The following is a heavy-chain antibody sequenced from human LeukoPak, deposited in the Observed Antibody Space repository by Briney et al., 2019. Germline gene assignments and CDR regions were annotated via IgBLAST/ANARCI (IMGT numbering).Heavy chain of an antibody. CDR1: GFTFSNAW. CDR2: IKSKTDGGTT. J-gene: IGHJ4*02. D-gene: IGHD1-26*01. Sequence: GGSLRLSCAASGFTFSNAWMSWVRQAPGKGLEWVGRIKSKTDGGTTDYAAPVKGRFTISRDDSKNTLYLQMNSLRAEDTAVYYCARARNSNVAPYFDYWGQGTLVTVSS. V-gene: IGHV3-15*01. CDR3: ARARNSNVAPYFDY.